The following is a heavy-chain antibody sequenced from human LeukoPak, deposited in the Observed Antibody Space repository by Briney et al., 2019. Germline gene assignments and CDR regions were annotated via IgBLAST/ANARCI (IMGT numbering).Heavy chain of an antibody. CDR3: ARRKGDGYNSPFDY. CDR1: GYSFPNYW. J-gene: IGHJ4*02. Sequence: GESLKISCKGSGYSFPNYWIGWVRPMPGQGLEWMGIIYPADSDTRYSPSFQGQVTISADKSINTAYLQWTSLKASDTAMYYCARRKGDGYNSPFDYWGQGTLVTVSS. V-gene: IGHV5-51*01. D-gene: IGHD5-24*01. CDR2: IYPADSDT.